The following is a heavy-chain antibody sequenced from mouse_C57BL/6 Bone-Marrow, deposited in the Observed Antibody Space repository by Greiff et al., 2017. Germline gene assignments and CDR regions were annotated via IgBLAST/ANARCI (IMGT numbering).Heavy chain of an antibody. J-gene: IGHJ3*01. Sequence: QVQLQQSGAELVMPGASVKLSCKASGYTFTSYWMHWVKQRPGQGLEWIGEIDPSDSYNNYNQKFKGKSTLTVDKSSSTAYMQLSSLTSEDSAVYYCAREGGGSSLFAYWGQGTLVTVSA. CDR3: AREGGGSSLFAY. CDR2: IDPSDSYN. D-gene: IGHD1-1*01. CDR1: GYTFTSYW. V-gene: IGHV1-69*01.